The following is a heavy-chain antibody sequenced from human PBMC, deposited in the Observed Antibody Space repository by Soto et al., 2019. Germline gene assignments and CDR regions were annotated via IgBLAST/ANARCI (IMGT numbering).Heavy chain of an antibody. Sequence: SETLSLTCTVSGGSISSGSYYWGWIRQPPGKGLEWIGSIYYSGSTYYNPSLKSRVTISVDTSKNQFSLKLSSVTAADTAVYYCASLKVADYFAYWGQGTLVTVSS. CDR3: ASLKVADYFAY. D-gene: IGHD2-15*01. V-gene: IGHV4-39*01. CDR2: IYYSGST. CDR1: GGSISSGSYY. J-gene: IGHJ4*02.